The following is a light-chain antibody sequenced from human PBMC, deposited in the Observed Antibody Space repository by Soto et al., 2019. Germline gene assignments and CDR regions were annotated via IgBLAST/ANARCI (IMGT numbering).Light chain of an antibody. CDR1: SSNIGNNY. V-gene: IGLV1-51*02. CDR2: ENN. CDR3: GTWDSTYV. J-gene: IGLJ1*01. Sequence: QSVLTQPPSVSAAPGQKVTISCSGSSSNIGNNYVSWYQQLPGTAPKHLIYENNKRPSGIPDRFSGSKSGTSATLGITGLQTGDEADYYCGTWDSTYVFGTGTKLTVL.